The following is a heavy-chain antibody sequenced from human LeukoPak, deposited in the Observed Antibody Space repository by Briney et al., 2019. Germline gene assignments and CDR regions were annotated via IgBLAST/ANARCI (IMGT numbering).Heavy chain of an antibody. J-gene: IGHJ5*02. CDR1: GGSISSYY. D-gene: IGHD3-10*01. CDR2: IYYSGST. V-gene: IGHV4-59*08. CDR3: ARLRTGSYYKFPWYNWFDP. Sequence: KASETLSLTCTVSGGSISSYYWSWIRQPPGKGLEWIGYIYYSGSTNYNPSLKSRVTISVDTSKNQFSLKLSSVTAADTAVYYCARLRTGSYYKFPWYNWFDPWGQGTLVTVSS.